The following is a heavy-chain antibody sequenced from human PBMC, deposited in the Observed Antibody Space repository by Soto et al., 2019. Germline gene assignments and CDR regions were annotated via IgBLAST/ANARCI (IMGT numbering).Heavy chain of an antibody. Sequence: GGSLRLSCAASGFTSGFTFSRYWMSWVRQAPGKGLEWVANIKQDGGEKYYVDSVKGRFTISRDNAKNSLYLQMNSLRAEDTAVYYCASGRIVGATRPSGLDYWGQGTLVTVSS. CDR1: GFTFSRYW. CDR3: ASGRIVGATRPSGLDY. CDR2: IKQDGGEK. J-gene: IGHJ4*02. V-gene: IGHV3-7*01. D-gene: IGHD1-26*01.